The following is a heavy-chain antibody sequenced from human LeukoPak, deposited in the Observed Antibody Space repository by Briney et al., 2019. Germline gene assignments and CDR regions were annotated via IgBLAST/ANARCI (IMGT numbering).Heavy chain of an antibody. Sequence: GGSLRLSCAGSAFPFSSHGMNWVRQAPGKGLEWVSGISPGGGPTYYADSVKGRFTISRDDSKSTLYLQMTNLRVEDTAVYYCAKDGAWLRFDDWGQGILVTVSS. D-gene: IGHD5-12*01. CDR1: AFPFSSHG. CDR3: AKDGAWLRFDD. CDR2: ISPGGGPT. V-gene: IGHV3-23*01. J-gene: IGHJ4*02.